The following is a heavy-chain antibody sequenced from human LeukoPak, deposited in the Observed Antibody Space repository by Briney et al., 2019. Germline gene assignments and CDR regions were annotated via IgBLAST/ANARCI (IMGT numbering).Heavy chain of an antibody. D-gene: IGHD6-13*01. CDR3: ARDPLRSTWSTYYNALDV. CDR1: GYSFTSYA. CDR2: ISAYNGNT. Sequence: ASVKVSRKGSGYSFTSYANNWVRQAPGQGLEWMGWISAYNGNTDYAQKLQGRVTMTTDTSTSKAYMELGSLTSDDTAVYYCARDPLRSTWSTYYNALDVWGQGTTVTVSS. V-gene: IGHV1-18*01. J-gene: IGHJ6*02.